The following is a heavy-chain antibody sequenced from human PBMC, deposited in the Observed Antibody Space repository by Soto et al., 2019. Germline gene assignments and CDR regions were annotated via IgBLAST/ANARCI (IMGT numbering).Heavy chain of an antibody. J-gene: IGHJ3*02. V-gene: IGHV3-43*01. CDR3: AKDIFSFGSGNGADI. CDR2: ISWDDGRT. CDR1: GFTFDDYT. Sequence: LSLTCAASGFTFDDYTMHWVRQPPGKGLEWVSLISWDDGRTYYADSVKGRFTISRDNSKNSLYLQMNSLRIEDAALYYCAKDIFSFGSGNGADIWGQGTMVTVSS. D-gene: IGHD3-10*01.